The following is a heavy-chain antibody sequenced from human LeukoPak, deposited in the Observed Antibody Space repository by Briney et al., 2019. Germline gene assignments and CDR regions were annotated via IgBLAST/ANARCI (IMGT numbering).Heavy chain of an antibody. Sequence: SETLSLTCTVSGGSISSYYWSWIRQPPGKGLEWIGYIYYSGSTNYNPSLKSRATISVDTSKNQFSLKLSSVTAADTAVYYCARGNQYYYDSSGYYPYDAFDIWGQGTMVTVSS. CDR2: IYYSGST. CDR3: ARGNQYYYDSSGYYPYDAFDI. D-gene: IGHD3-22*01. J-gene: IGHJ3*02. V-gene: IGHV4-59*01. CDR1: GGSISSYY.